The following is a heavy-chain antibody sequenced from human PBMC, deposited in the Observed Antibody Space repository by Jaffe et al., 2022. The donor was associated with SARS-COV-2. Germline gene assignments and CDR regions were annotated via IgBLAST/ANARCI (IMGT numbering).Heavy chain of an antibody. CDR3: AKAGGYSYGYSFYYFDY. J-gene: IGHJ4*02. D-gene: IGHD5-18*01. CDR2: ISGSGGST. CDR1: GFTFSSYA. V-gene: IGHV3-23*04. Sequence: EVQLVESGGGLVQPGGSLRLSCAASGFTFSSYAMSWVRQAPGKGLEWVSAISGSGGSTYYADSVKGRFTISRDNSKNTLYLQMNSLRAEDTAVYYCAKAGGYSYGYSFYYFDYWGQGTLVTVSS.